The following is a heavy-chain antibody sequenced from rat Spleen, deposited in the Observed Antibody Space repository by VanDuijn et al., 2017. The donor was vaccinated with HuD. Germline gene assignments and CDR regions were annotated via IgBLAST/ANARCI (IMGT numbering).Heavy chain of an antibody. CDR2: MRYTGES. J-gene: IGHJ3*01. D-gene: IGHD1-11*01. CDR3: TCSAESGFVY. Sequence: QVQLKESGPGLVQPSQTLSLTCSVSGFSLTGYNVHWVRQPPGKGLEWMGRMRYTGESSYNSVLKSRLSITRDTSRNLVFLQMNSLQTDDTAIYYCTCSAESGFVYWGQGTLVTVSS. CDR1: GFSLTGYN. V-gene: IGHV2-63*01.